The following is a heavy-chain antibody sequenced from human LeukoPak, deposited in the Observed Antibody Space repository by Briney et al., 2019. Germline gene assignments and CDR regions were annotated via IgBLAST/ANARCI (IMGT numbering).Heavy chain of an antibody. CDR2: IIPIFGTA. CDR1: GGTFSSYA. CDR3: ARRGLVAGIYDLVYGFDI. V-gene: IGHV1-69*05. J-gene: IGHJ3*02. Sequence: AASVKVSCKASGGTFSSYAISWVRQAPGQGLEWMGGIIPIFGTANYAQKFQGRVTMTTDTSTSTAYMELSSLTSEDTAVYYCARRGLVAGIYDLVYGFDIWGQGTMVTVSS. D-gene: IGHD3/OR15-3a*01.